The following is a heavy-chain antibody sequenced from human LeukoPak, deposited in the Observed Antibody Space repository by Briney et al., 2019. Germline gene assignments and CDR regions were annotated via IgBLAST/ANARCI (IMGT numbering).Heavy chain of an antibody. D-gene: IGHD6-19*01. CDR1: GYTFTSYA. Sequence: ASVKVSCKASGYTFTSYAMHWVRQAPGQRLEWMGWINVGNGKTKYSQRFQGRVTFTRDTSAITVYMELSSLRSEDTSVYYCARDYRRDWPRGFDYWGQGALVTVSS. J-gene: IGHJ4*02. V-gene: IGHV1-3*01. CDR2: INVGNGKT. CDR3: ARDYRRDWPRGFDY.